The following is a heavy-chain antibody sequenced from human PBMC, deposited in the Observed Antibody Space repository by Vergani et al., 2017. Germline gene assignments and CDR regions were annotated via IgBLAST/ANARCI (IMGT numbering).Heavy chain of an antibody. CDR1: GGSMSGYY. CDR2: MYHSGST. CDR3: GRDGWELLDYFYYMDV. Sequence: QVRLQESGPGLVKPSETLSLTCSVSGGSMSGYYWSWIRQPPGKELEWIGYMYHSGSTNYNPSLETRVTISGDTSKNQFSLKLNSVTAADTAVYYCGRDGWELLDYFYYMDVWGKGTTVTVSS. J-gene: IGHJ6*03. D-gene: IGHD1-26*01. V-gene: IGHV4-59*01.